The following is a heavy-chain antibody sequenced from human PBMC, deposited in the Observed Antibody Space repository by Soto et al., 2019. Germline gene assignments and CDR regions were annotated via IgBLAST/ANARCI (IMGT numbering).Heavy chain of an antibody. CDR2: IYYSGST. D-gene: IGHD6-13*01. CDR1: GGSISSSSYY. Sequence: SETLSLTCTVSGGSISSSSYYWGWIRQPPGKGLEWIGSIYYSGSTYYNPSLKSRVTISVDTSKNQFSLKLSSVTAADTAVYYCARLPKKYSSSWNNYYYYGMDVWGQGTTVTVS. J-gene: IGHJ6*02. V-gene: IGHV4-39*01. CDR3: ARLPKKYSSSWNNYYYYGMDV.